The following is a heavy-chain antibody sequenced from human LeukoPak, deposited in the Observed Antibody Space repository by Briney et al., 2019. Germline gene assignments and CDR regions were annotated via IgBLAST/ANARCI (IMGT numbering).Heavy chain of an antibody. CDR3: AKDWNWAIDY. D-gene: IGHD1-7*01. J-gene: IGHJ4*02. Sequence: PGGSLRLSCAASGFDFSSYGMHWVRQAPGKGLEWVAYIHYDSTTEDYADSVQGRFTISRDNSKNTLFLQMNNLRVEDMAVFCAKDWNWAIDYWGQGTLVTVSS. CDR2: IHYDSTTE. V-gene: IGHV3-30*02. CDR1: GFDFSSYG.